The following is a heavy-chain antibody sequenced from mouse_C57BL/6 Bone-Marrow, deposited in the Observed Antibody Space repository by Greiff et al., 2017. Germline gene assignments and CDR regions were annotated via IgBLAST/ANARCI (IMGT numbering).Heavy chain of an antibody. J-gene: IGHJ1*03. V-gene: IGHV1-26*01. CDR1: GYTFTDYY. D-gene: IGHD1-1*01. Sequence: VQLQQSGPELVKPGASVKISCKASGYTFTDYYMNWVKQSHGKSLEWIGDINPNNGGTSYNQKFKGKATLTVDKSSSTAYMALRRLTSEDSSVYYYAKEGIYYYGSSYGYFDVWGTGTTVTVSS. CDR3: AKEGIYYYGSSYGYFDV. CDR2: INPNNGGT.